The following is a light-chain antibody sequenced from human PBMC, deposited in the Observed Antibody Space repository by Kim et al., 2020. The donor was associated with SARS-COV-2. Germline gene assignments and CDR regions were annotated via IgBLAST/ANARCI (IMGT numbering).Light chain of an antibody. Sequence: QGVTISCSGGNSSVGAGYDVHGYQHVPGRAPKLLIYGNDNRPSGVPDRLSGSKSGTSASLAITGLQDDDEADYYCQSYDSRLSGSIFGGGTQLTVL. J-gene: IGLJ2*01. CDR3: QSYDSRLSGSI. CDR2: GND. CDR1: NSSVGAGYD. V-gene: IGLV1-40*01.